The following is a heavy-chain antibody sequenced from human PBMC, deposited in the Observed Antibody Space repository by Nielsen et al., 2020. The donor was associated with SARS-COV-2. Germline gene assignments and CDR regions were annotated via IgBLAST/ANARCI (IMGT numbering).Heavy chain of an antibody. Sequence: ASVKVSCKASGYTFTTYAMHWLRQAPGQRLEWMGWINAGNGNTKYSQKFQGRVAITRDTSATTAYMELSSLRSEDTAVYYCARESIYYYGVDPWGQGTLVTVSS. CDR2: INAGNGNT. V-gene: IGHV1-3*01. CDR1: GYTFTTYA. CDR3: ARESIYYYGVDP. D-gene: IGHD3-10*01. J-gene: IGHJ5*02.